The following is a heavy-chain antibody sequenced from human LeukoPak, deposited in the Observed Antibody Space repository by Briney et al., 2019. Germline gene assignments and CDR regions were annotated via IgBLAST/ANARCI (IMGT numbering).Heavy chain of an antibody. V-gene: IGHV3-53*01. CDR1: GFTVSSNY. CDR2: IYSGGST. CDR3: ARGAEFDWNQFEY. J-gene: IGHJ4*02. Sequence: PGGSLRLSCAASGFTVSSNYMSWVRQAPGKGLEWVSVIYSGGSTYYADSVKGRFTISRDNSKNTLYLQMNSLRAEDTAVYYCARGAEFDWNQFEYWGQGTLVTVSS. D-gene: IGHD3-9*01.